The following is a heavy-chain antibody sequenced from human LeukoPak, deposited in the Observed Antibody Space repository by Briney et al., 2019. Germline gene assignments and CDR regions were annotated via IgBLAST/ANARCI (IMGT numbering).Heavy chain of an antibody. D-gene: IGHD3-10*01. CDR3: ARALLWFGGLDV. CDR2: IYYSGST. J-gene: IGHJ6*04. V-gene: IGHV4-31*03. Sequence: SEALSLTCTVSGGPISSGGYYWSWIRQHPGTGLEWIGYIYYSGSTYYNPSLKSRVTISVDTSKNQFSLKLSSVTAADTAVYYCARALLWFGGLDVWGKGTTVTVSS. CDR1: GGPISSGGYY.